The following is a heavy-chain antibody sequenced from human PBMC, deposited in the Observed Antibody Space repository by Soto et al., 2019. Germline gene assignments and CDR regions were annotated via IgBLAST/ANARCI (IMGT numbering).Heavy chain of an antibody. V-gene: IGHV1-8*01. J-gene: IGHJ5*02. Sequence: ASVKVSCKAPGDTFTKYDINWVRQASGQGLEWMGWMNPYTGNADYAQKFQGRVTMTRNTSISTAYMELSGLTSEDTAVYYCARWAYYYDSSGYSWGQGTPVTVSS. CDR2: MNPYTGNA. CDR3: ARWAYYYDSSGYS. CDR1: GDTFTKYD. D-gene: IGHD3-22*01.